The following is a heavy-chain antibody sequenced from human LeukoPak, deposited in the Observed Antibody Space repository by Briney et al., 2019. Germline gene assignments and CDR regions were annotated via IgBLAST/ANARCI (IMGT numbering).Heavy chain of an antibody. Sequence: AGGSLKISCKGSGYSFTTYWISWVRQMPGKGLEWMGRIDPSDSYTNYSPSFQGHVTISADKSISTAYLQWSSLKASDTAMYYCARHASSSSWFDPWGQGTLVTVSS. J-gene: IGHJ5*02. V-gene: IGHV5-10-1*01. CDR2: IDPSDSYT. CDR1: GYSFTTYW. CDR3: ARHASSSSWFDP. D-gene: IGHD6-6*01.